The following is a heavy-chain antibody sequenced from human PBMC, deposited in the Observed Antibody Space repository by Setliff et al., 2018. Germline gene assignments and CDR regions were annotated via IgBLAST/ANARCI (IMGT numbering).Heavy chain of an antibody. V-gene: IGHV3-21*01. Sequence: PGGSLRLSCAASGFNFNTYTMSWVRQAPGKGLEWVSAISGAGNYINYIDSVKGRFTVSKDTAKKSVSLQMNSVRAEDTAVYYCARDIYSGYEGGMDVWGKGTTVTVSS. CDR1: GFNFNTYT. D-gene: IGHD5-12*01. CDR2: ISGAGNYI. CDR3: ARDIYSGYEGGMDV. J-gene: IGHJ6*04.